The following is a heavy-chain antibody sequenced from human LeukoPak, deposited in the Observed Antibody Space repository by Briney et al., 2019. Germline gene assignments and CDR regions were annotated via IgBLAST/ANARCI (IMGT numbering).Heavy chain of an antibody. CDR1: GYSISSGYY. CDR3: ARSSGGDTTFDY. J-gene: IGHJ4*02. CDR2: IYHSGST. D-gene: IGHD4-17*01. Sequence: SETLSLTCTVSGYSISSGYYWGWIRQPPGKGLEWIGSIYHSGSTYYNPSLKSRVTISVDTSKNQFSLNLMSVTAAGTAVYYCARSSGGDTTFDYWGQGTLVTVSS. V-gene: IGHV4-38-2*02.